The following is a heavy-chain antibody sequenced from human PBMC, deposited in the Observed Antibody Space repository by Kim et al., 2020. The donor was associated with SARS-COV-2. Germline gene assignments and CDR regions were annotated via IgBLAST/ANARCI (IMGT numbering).Heavy chain of an antibody. CDR2: IRTSASAKTY. CDR1: GFTLSNNV. D-gene: IGHD6-25*01. CDR3: AKDRGASGWPAFGS. Sequence: GGSLRLSCAASGFTLSNNVMSWVRQAPGRGLEWVSIIRTSASAKTYYDADSVNCRFTVSSATYKHSLQMDIISVGADAAAQYYCAKDRGASGWPAFGSWG. V-gene: IGHV3-23*01. J-gene: IGHJ5*01.